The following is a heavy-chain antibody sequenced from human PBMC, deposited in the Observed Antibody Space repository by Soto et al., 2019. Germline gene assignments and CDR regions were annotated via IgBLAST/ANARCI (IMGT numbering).Heavy chain of an antibody. CDR1: GGSFSGYY. V-gene: IGHV4-34*01. J-gene: IGHJ3*02. CDR3: ARFVGSGYLTRPFDI. D-gene: IGHD3-22*01. CDR2: INHSGST. Sequence: QVQLQQWGAGLLKPSETLSLTCAVYGGSFSGYYWSWIRQPPGKGLEWIGEINHSGSTNYNPSLKSRVTISVDTYKNQFSLKLSSVTDAATAVYYCARFVGSGYLTRPFDIWGQGTMVTVSS.